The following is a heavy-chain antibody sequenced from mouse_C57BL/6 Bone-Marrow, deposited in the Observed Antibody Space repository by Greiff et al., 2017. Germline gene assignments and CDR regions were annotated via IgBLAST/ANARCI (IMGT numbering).Heavy chain of an antibody. V-gene: IGHV1-64*01. CDR1: GYTFTSYW. J-gene: IGHJ4*01. CDR3: ARGVHYYAMGY. CDR2: IHPNSGST. Sequence: QVQLQQPGAELVKPGASVKLSCKASGYTFTSYWMHWVKQRPGQGLEWIGMIHPNSGSTNYNEKFKSKATLTVDKSSTTAYMQLSSLTSEDSAVYYCARGVHYYAMGYWGQGTSVTVSS.